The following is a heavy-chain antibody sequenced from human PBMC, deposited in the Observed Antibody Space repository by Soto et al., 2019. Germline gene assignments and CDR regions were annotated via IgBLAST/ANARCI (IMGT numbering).Heavy chain of an antibody. CDR3: ATSGSPPSRSDGIAAAGVYYYGMDV. D-gene: IGHD6-13*01. CDR1: GFTFSSYA. CDR2: ISGSGGST. V-gene: IGHV3-23*01. Sequence: GGSLRLSCAASGFTFSSYAMSWVRQAPGKGLEWVSAISGSGGSTSYADSVKGRFTISRDNSKNTLYLQMNSLRAEDTAVYYCATSGSPPSRSDGIAAAGVYYYGMDVWGQGTTVTVSS. J-gene: IGHJ6*02.